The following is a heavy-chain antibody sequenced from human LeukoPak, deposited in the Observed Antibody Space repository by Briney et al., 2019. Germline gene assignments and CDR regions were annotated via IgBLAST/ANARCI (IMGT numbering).Heavy chain of an antibody. CDR1: GNTFSGYY. V-gene: IGHV1-2*02. CDR3: ASDYGANWFDP. Sequence: ASVTVSCKASGNTFSGYYVHWVRLAPGQGLEWMGWINPDSGATDYGDKFQGRLTMTRDTSISTAYMELSRLRSDDTALYYCASDYGANWFDPWGQGTVVTVSS. D-gene: IGHD4-17*01. CDR2: INPDSGAT. J-gene: IGHJ5*02.